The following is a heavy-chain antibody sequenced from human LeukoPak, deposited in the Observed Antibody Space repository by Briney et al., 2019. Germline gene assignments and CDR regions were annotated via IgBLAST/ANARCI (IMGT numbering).Heavy chain of an antibody. CDR1: GGSISSYY. Sequence: SETLSLTCTVSGGSISSYYWSWIRQPPGKGLEWIGYIYYSGSTNYNPSLKSRVTISVNTSKNQFSLKLSSVTAADTAVYYCARGSWELPPFDYWGQGTLVTVSS. D-gene: IGHD1-26*01. CDR3: ARGSWELPPFDY. V-gene: IGHV4-59*01. J-gene: IGHJ4*02. CDR2: IYYSGST.